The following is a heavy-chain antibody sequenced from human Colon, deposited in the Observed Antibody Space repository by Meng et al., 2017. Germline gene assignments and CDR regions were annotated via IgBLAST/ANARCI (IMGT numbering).Heavy chain of an antibody. Sequence: QVPRTETGSGLLKPPQPRSFTGTVSGGSISSGAYYWSGIRQPPGKGLEWIGYIYYSGSTYYNPSLKSRVTISVDTSKNQFSLKLSSVTAADTAVYYCARGYYDSSGYGYWYFDLWGRGTLVTVSS. J-gene: IGHJ2*01. V-gene: IGHV4-30-4*01. CDR1: GGSISSGAYY. CDR3: ARGYYDSSGYGYWYFDL. CDR2: IYYSGST. D-gene: IGHD3-22*01.